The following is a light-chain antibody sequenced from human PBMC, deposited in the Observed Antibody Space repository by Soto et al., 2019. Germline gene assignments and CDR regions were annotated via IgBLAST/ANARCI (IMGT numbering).Light chain of an antibody. CDR2: EDT. V-gene: IGLV2-23*02. Sequence: QSALTQPASVSGSPGQSITISCTETSSDVGSYNLVSWYQQHPGKAPKLMIYEDTKRPSGVSNRFSGSKSGNTASLTISGLQAEDEADYYCCSYAGSSTFVVFGGGTKVTVL. CDR3: CSYAGSSTFVV. CDR1: SSDVGSYNL. J-gene: IGLJ2*01.